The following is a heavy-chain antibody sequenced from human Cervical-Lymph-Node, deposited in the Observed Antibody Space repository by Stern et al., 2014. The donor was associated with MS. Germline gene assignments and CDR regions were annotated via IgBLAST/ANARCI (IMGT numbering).Heavy chain of an antibody. CDR3: ARRKYSSSYYYYFGMDV. CDR1: GYTFSNYW. CDR2: LFPGDSDA. Sequence: VQLMQSGAEVKKPGESLRISCKGSGYTFSNYWIGWVRQMPGKGLEWIGSLFPGDSDARYSPSFQGQITISADKSSNTAFLQWNSLKASDTAMYYCARRKYSSSYYYYFGMDVWGQGTTVTVSS. J-gene: IGHJ6*02. V-gene: IGHV5-51*03. D-gene: IGHD6-13*01.